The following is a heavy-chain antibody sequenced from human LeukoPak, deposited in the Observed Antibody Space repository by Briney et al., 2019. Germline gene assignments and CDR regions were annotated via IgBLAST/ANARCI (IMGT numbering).Heavy chain of an antibody. V-gene: IGHV4-39*01. CDR2: IYYSGST. Sequence: PSETLSLTCTVSGGSISSYYWGWIRQPPGKGLEWIGSIYYSGSTYYNPSLKSRVAISVDTSKNQFSLKLSSVTAADTAVYYCARHLLPDVAYFDYWGQGTLVTVSS. CDR1: GGSISSYY. J-gene: IGHJ4*02. CDR3: ARHLLPDVAYFDY.